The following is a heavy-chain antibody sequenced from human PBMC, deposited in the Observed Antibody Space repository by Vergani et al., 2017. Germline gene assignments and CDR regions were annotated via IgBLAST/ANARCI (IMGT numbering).Heavy chain of an antibody. J-gene: IGHJ4*02. V-gene: IGHV3-7*03. CDR3: ASQGTAAAAGTIPFDY. Sequence: EVQLLESGGGLVQPGGSLRLSCAASGFTFSSYWMSWVRQAPGKGLEWVANIKQDGSEKYYVDSVKGRFTISRDNAKNSLYLQMNSLRADDTAVYYCASQGTAAAAGTIPFDYWGQGTLVTVSS. CDR1: GFTFSSYW. CDR2: IKQDGSEK. D-gene: IGHD6-13*01.